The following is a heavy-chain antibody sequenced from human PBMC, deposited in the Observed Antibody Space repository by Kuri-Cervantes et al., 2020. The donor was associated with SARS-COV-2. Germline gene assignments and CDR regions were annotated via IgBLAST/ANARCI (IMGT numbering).Heavy chain of an antibody. CDR3: ARGLSLSTIDAFDI. J-gene: IGHJ3*02. V-gene: IGHV4-39*01. D-gene: IGHD3-10*01. CDR2: IYYSGST. CDR1: GGSISSSSYY. Sequence: GSLRLSCTVSGGSISSSSYYWGWIRQPPGKGLEWIGSIYYSGSTYYNPSLKSRVTISVDTSKNQFSLKLSSVTAADTAVYYCARGLSLSTIDAFDIWGQGTMVTVSS.